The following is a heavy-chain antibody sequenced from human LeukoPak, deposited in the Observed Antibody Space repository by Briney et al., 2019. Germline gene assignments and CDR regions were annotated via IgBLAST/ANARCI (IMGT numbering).Heavy chain of an antibody. CDR3: AREGGYSYGYDPFDY. V-gene: IGHV4-34*01. D-gene: IGHD5-18*01. CDR2: IYHSGST. Sequence: SETLSLTCAVYGGSFSGYYWSWIRQPPGKGLEWIGYIYHSGSTYYNPSLKSRVTISVDRSKNQFSLKLSSVTAADTAVYYCAREGGYSYGYDPFDYWGQGTLVTVSS. J-gene: IGHJ4*02. CDR1: GGSFSGYY.